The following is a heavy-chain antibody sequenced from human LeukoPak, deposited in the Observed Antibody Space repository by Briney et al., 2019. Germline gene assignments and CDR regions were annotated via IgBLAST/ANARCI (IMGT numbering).Heavy chain of an antibody. J-gene: IGHJ4*02. CDR3: ARDRIAAPHYYFDY. Sequence: GGSLRLSCAASGFTFSSYAMHWVRQAPGKGLEGVAVISYYGSNKYYADSVKGRFTISRDNSKNTLYLQMNSLRAEDTAVYYCARDRIAAPHYYFDYWGQGTLVTVSS. D-gene: IGHD6-6*01. CDR2: ISYYGSNK. V-gene: IGHV3-30*01. CDR1: GFTFSSYA.